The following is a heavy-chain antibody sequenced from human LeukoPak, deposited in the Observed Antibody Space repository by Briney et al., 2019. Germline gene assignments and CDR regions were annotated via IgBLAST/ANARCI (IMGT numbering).Heavy chain of an antibody. Sequence: SSETLSPTCTVPGGSISSSSYYSGWIRQPPGKGLERIGSIYYSGSTYYNPSLKSRVTISVDTSKNQFSLKLSSVTAADTAVYYCARQRRYCSSTSCYAFDYWGQGTLVTVSS. D-gene: IGHD2-2*01. CDR3: ARQRRYCSSTSCYAFDY. CDR2: IYYSGST. J-gene: IGHJ4*02. CDR1: GGSISSSSYY. V-gene: IGHV4-39*01.